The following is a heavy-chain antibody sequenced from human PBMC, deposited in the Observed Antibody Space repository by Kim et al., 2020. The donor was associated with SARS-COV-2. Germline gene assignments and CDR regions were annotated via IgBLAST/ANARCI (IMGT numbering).Heavy chain of an antibody. D-gene: IGHD1-7*01. J-gene: IGHJ6*02. CDR3: ARDHRGELELFPYYYYYYGMYV. Sequence: GGSLRLSCAASGFTFSSYWMSWVRQAPGKGLEWVANIKQDGSEKYYVDSVKGRFTISRDNAKNSLYLQMNSLRAEDTAVYYCARDHRGELELFPYYYYYYGMYVWGQGTTVTVSS. CDR1: GFTFSSYW. V-gene: IGHV3-7*01. CDR2: IKQDGSEK.